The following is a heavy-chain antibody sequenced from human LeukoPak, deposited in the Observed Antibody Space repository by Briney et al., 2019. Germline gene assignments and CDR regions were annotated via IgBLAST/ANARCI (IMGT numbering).Heavy chain of an antibody. Sequence: GGSLRLSCAGSGFTFSNYWMHWVRQSPGKGLVWVSAISGSGGSTYYADSVKGRFTISRDNSKNTLYLQMNSLRAEDTAVYYCARDSSGWYYFDYWGQGTLDTVSS. CDR3: ARDSSGWYYFDY. V-gene: IGHV3-23*01. CDR1: GFTFSNYW. J-gene: IGHJ4*02. D-gene: IGHD6-19*01. CDR2: ISGSGGST.